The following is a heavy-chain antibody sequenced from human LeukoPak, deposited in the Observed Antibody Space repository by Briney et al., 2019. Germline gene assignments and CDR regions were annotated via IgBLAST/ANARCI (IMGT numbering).Heavy chain of an antibody. CDR2: ISSTSTYI. D-gene: IGHD5-18*01. J-gene: IGHJ4*02. Sequence: GGSLRLSCVASGFAFSDDSMNWVRQPPGKGLEWVSSISSTSTYIYYADSVKGRFTISRDNARNSLFLQMNNLRVDDSAVYYCAREYTAMAYDYWGQGNLVTVSS. CDR1: GFAFSDDS. V-gene: IGHV3-21*01. CDR3: AREYTAMAYDY.